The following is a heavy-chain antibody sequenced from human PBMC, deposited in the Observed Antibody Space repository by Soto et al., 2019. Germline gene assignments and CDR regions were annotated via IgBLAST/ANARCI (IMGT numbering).Heavy chain of an antibody. J-gene: IGHJ6*02. Sequence: LSLTCTVSGGSISTYYWTWIRQPPGKGLEWIGYISYSGSTNYNPSLKSRLTISLNTSKKHFSLKLSSVTAADTAVYYCARGTRATQYYYYFYGMDVWGQGTTVTVSS. CDR2: ISYSGST. CDR1: GGSISTYY. CDR3: ARGTRATQYYYYFYGMDV. V-gene: IGHV4-59*01.